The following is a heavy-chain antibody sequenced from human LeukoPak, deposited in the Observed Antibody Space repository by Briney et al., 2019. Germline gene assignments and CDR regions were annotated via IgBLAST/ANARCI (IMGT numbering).Heavy chain of an antibody. CDR2: IKQDGSEK. D-gene: IGHD5-24*01. CDR1: GFTFSNYW. J-gene: IGHJ5*02. V-gene: IGHV3-7*05. Sequence: PGGSLGLSCAASGFTFSNYWMIWVRQAPGKGLEWVGNIKQDGSEKRYADSVRGRFSISRDNAQTSLYLQMNSLRAEDTAVYYCARASDPWLQLTWDQGPLVSASS. CDR3: ARASDPWLQLT.